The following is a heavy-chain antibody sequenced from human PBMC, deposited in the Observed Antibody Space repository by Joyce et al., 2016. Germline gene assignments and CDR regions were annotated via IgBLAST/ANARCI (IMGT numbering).Heavy chain of an antibody. CDR1: GGTFISNA. CDR2: NISMFGTG. D-gene: IGHD6-13*01. J-gene: IGHJ6*02. V-gene: IGHV1-69*01. CDR3: AANEGDQQIGRLWYGMDV. Sequence: QVQLVQSGAEVKKPGSSVKVSCSVSGGTFISNAISWVRQAPGRGLEWIGANISMFGTGHCPQEYDCRVNITADEAARTVFLEVGRLRGDDTATYVCAANEGDQQIGRLWYGMDVCGQGTAVTVSS.